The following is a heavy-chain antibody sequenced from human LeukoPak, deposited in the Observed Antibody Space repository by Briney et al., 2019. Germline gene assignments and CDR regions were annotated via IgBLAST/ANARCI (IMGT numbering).Heavy chain of an antibody. Sequence: PGGSLRLSCAASGFTFSDCYMSWIRQAPGKGLEWVSYISSRGSTIYYADSVKGRFTISRDSAKSSLYLQMNSLRAEDTAVYYCASGYYDNGRYPPYFDYWGQGTLVTVSS. CDR1: GFTFSDCY. D-gene: IGHD3-22*01. CDR2: ISSRGSTI. CDR3: ASGYYDNGRYPPYFDY. V-gene: IGHV3-11*04. J-gene: IGHJ4*02.